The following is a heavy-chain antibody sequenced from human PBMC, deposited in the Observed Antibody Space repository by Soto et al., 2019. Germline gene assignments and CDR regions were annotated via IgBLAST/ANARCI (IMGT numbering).Heavy chain of an antibody. Sequence: PGGSLRLSCAASGFTFSSYGMHWVRQAPGKGLEWVAVIWYDGSNKYYADSVKGRFTISRDNSKNTLYLQMNSLRAEDTAVYYCARELRTPVTSTAFDIWGQGTMVTVSS. V-gene: IGHV3-33*01. CDR3: ARELRTPVTSTAFDI. CDR1: GFTFSSYG. D-gene: IGHD5-12*01. J-gene: IGHJ3*02. CDR2: IWYDGSNK.